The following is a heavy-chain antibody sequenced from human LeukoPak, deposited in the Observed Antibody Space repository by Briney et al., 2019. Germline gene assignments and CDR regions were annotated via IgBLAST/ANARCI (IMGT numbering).Heavy chain of an antibody. CDR2: ISAYNGNT. Sequence: ASVKVSCKASGYTFTSYGISWVRQAPGQGLEWMGWISAYNGNTNYAQKFQGRVTITTDESTSTAYMELSSLRSEDTAVYYCASPYCSSTSCSKGYYYYMDVWGKGTTVTVSS. CDR1: GYTFTSYG. J-gene: IGHJ6*03. V-gene: IGHV1-18*01. CDR3: ASPYCSSTSCSKGYYYYMDV. D-gene: IGHD2-2*01.